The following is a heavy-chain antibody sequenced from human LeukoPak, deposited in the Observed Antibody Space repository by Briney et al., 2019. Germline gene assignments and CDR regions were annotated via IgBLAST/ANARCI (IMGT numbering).Heavy chain of an antibody. CDR3: ARDFDALDI. J-gene: IGHJ3*02. CDR2: INRDGSSI. V-gene: IGHV3-74*01. CDR1: GXTFSRFW. Sequence: GGSLRLSCAASGXTFSRFWVHWVRQAPGKGLVWVSRINRDGSSINYADSVKGRFTISRDNAKNTLYLQMNSLRAEDTAVYYCARDFDALDIWGQGTMVTVSS.